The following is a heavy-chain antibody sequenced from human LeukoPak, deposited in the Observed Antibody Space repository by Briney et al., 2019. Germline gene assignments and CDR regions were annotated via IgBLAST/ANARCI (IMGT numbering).Heavy chain of an antibody. D-gene: IGHD4-17*01. CDR2: INHSGST. Sequence: PSETLSLTCTVSGVSISSYYWSWIRQPPGKGLEWIGEINHSGSTNYNPSLKSRVTISVDTSKNQFSLKLSSVTAADTAVYYCARNHYGDYDYFDYWGQGTLVTVSS. CDR1: GVSISSYY. J-gene: IGHJ4*02. CDR3: ARNHYGDYDYFDY. V-gene: IGHV4-34*01.